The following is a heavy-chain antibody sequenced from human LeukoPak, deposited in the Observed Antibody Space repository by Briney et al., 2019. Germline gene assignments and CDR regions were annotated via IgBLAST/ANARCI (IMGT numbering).Heavy chain of an antibody. D-gene: IGHD3-3*01. V-gene: IGHV1-69*13. CDR2: IIPIFGTA. CDR3: ARVPYYDFWSGYSPPDY. J-gene: IGHJ4*02. Sequence: SVKVSCKASGVTLSSYAISWVRQAPGQGLEWMGGIIPIFGTANYAQKFQGRVTITADESTSTAYMELSSLRSEDTAVYYCARVPYYDFWSGYSPPDYWGQGTLVTVSS. CDR1: GVTLSSYA.